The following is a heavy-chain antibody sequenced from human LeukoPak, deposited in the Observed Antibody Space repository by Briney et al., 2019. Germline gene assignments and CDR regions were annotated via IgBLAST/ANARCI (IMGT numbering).Heavy chain of an antibody. D-gene: IGHD2-2*01. Sequence: PGGSLRLSCAASGFTFSSYGMHWVRQAPGKGLEWVAFIRYDGSNKYYADSVKGRFTVSRDNSKNTLYLQMNSLRAEDTAVYYSATKYCSSTSCYRSGFGYWGQGTLVTVS. V-gene: IGHV3-30*02. CDR3: ATKYCSSTSCYRSGFGY. CDR1: GFTFSSYG. CDR2: IRYDGSNK. J-gene: IGHJ4*02.